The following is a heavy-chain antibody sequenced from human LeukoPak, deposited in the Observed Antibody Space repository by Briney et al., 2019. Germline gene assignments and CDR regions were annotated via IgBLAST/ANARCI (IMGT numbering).Heavy chain of an antibody. V-gene: IGHV3-23*01. J-gene: IGHJ4*02. CDR2: IIGIVGST. CDR3: ARVASDSRGWYHFDY. CDR1: GFTFTTSA. Sequence: RGSLRLSCAPSGFTFTTSAISWVRHAPGGGLEWVSAIIGIVGSTYYADSVTGRFTPSRDNSKNALYLQMNSLRIEDTAVYYCARVASDSRGWYHFDYWGQGTLVTVSS. D-gene: IGHD6-19*01.